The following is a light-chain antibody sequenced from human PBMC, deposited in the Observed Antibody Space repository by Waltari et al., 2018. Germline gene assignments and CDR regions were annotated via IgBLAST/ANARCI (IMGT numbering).Light chain of an antibody. Sequence: EIELTQSTGTLSLSPGERATLSCRASQRFGTSLAWYQQKPGQAPRLLIYGASMRAAGIPDRFSGSGSGTDFSLTISRLEPEDCAVYYCQHYVRLPATFGQGTRVEIK. V-gene: IGKV3-20*01. CDR1: QRFGTS. CDR2: GAS. J-gene: IGKJ1*01. CDR3: QHYVRLPAT.